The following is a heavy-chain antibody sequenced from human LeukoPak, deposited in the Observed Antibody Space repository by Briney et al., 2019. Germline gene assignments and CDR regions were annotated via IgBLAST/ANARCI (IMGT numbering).Heavy chain of an antibody. D-gene: IGHD2-2*01. CDR1: GFTFSSYA. J-gene: IGHJ4*02. CDR3: ARLYCSSTSCFFDY. CDR2: ISSSSSYI. Sequence: GGSLRLSCAASGFTFSSYAMHWVRQAPGKGLEWVSSISSSSSYIYYADSVKGRFTISRDNAKNSLYLQMNSLRAEDTAVYYCARLYCSSTSCFFDYWGQGTLVTVSS. V-gene: IGHV3-21*01.